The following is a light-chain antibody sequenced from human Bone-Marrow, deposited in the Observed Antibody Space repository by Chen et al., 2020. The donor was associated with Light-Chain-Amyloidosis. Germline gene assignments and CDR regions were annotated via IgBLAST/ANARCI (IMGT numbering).Light chain of an antibody. V-gene: IGLV1-40*01. CDR2: SNT. CDR1: SSNIGAGYD. Sequence: QSVLTQPPSVSGAPGQRVTISCTGSSSNIGAGYDVHWYQQLPGTAPKLLIFSNTNRPSGVPDRFSASKSGTSASLAITGLQAEDEADYYCQSYDSSLSGSVVFGGGTKLTVL. J-gene: IGLJ2*01. CDR3: QSYDSSLSGSVV.